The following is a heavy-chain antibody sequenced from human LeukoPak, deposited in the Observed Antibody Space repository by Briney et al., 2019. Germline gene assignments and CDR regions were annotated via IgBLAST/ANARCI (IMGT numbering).Heavy chain of an antibody. CDR1: GFTVSSNY. D-gene: IGHD3-22*01. J-gene: IGHJ4*02. Sequence: GGSLRLSCAASGFTVSSNYMSWVRQAPGKGLEWVSAISGSGGSTYYADSVKGRFTISRDNSKNTLYLQMNSLRAEDTAVYYCAKDRYYYDSSGYYLLDYWGQGTLVTVSS. V-gene: IGHV3-23*01. CDR3: AKDRYYYDSSGYYLLDY. CDR2: ISGSGGST.